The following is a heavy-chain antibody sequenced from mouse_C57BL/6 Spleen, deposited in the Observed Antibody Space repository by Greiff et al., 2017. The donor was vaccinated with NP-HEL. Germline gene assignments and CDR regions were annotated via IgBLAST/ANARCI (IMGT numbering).Heavy chain of an antibody. CDR1: GYTFTEYT. D-gene: IGHD2-4*01. CDR2: FYPGSGSI. Sequence: VKLMESGAELVKPGESVKLSCKASGYTFTEYTIHWVKQRSGQGLEWIGWFYPGSGSIKYNEKFKDKATLTADKSSSTVYMELSRLTSEDSAVYFCARHGGLRRGMNAMDYWGQGTSVTVAS. V-gene: IGHV1-62-2*01. CDR3: ARHGGLRRGMNAMDY. J-gene: IGHJ4*01.